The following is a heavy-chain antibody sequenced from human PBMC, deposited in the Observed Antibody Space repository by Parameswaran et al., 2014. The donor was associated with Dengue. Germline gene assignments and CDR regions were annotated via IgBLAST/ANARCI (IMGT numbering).Heavy chain of an antibody. J-gene: IGHJ3*02. Sequence: VRQAPGKGLEWVSYISSSSSTIYYADSVKGRFTISRDNAKNSLYLQMNSLRAEDTAVYYCARELNNPYCGGDCYGIDAFDIWGQGIMVTVSS. CDR3: ARELNNPYCGGDCYGIDAFDI. CDR2: ISSSSSTI. D-gene: IGHD2-21*02. V-gene: IGHV3-48*04.